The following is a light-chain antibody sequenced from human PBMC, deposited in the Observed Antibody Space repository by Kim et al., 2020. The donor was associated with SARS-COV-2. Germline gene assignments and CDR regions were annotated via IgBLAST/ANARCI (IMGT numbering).Light chain of an antibody. CDR1: QGISSY. CDR3: QQRTSWPTVT. V-gene: IGKV3-11*01. J-gene: IGKJ4*01. CDR2: DAS. Sequence: EIVLTQSPATLSLSPGERATLSCRASQGISSYLAWYQQKPGQAPRLLIYDASNRATGIPARFSGSGSGTAFTLTISSLEPEDFAVYYCQQRTSWPTVTFGGGTKVDIK.